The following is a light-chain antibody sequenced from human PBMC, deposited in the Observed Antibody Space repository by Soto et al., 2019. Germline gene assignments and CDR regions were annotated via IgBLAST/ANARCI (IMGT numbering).Light chain of an antibody. CDR3: GTWDSSLNVWM. CDR1: GSNIGNNY. V-gene: IGLV1-51*01. J-gene: IGLJ3*02. Sequence: QSVLTQPPSVSAAPGQRVTISCSGSGSNIGNNYVSWYQQLPGTAPKIFIYDNDKRLSGIPDRFSASKSGTSATLGITGLQTGDEADYYCGTWDSSLNVWMFGGGTKLTVL. CDR2: DND.